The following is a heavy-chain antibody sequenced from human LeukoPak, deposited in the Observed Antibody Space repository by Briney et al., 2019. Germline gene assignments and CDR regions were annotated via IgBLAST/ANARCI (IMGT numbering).Heavy chain of an antibody. V-gene: IGHV1-24*01. CDR3: PTVQVETHFLDY. D-gene: IGHD5-24*01. J-gene: IGHJ4*02. Sequence: ASVKVSCKVSVKYTFISLSMDWVRQAPGKGLEWMGGFDPADGETIYAQKFKGRVTMTEDTSTDTAYMDLSSLRSEDTAVYYCPTVQVETHFLDYWGQGTLVTVSS. CDR1: VKYTFISLS. CDR2: FDPADGET.